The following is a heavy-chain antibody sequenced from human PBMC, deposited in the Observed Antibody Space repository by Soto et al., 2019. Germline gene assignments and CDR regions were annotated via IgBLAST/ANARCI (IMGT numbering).Heavy chain of an antibody. D-gene: IGHD3-10*01. V-gene: IGHV1-18*01. CDR1: GYTFTSYG. J-gene: IGHJ6*02. CDR3: ARIRPRLRTGLYGSGSYTYYYGMDV. CDR2: ISAYNGNT. Sequence: QVQLVQSGAEVKKPGASVKVSCKASGYTFTSYGISWVRQAPGQGLEWMGWISAYNGNTNYAQKLQGRVTMTSDTSTSTAYMELRSLRSDDTAVYYCARIRPRLRTGLYGSGSYTYYYGMDVWGQGTTVTVSS.